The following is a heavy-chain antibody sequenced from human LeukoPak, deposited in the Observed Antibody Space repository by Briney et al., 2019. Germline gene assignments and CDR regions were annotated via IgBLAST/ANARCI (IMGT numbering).Heavy chain of an antibody. CDR1: GGSISSYY. D-gene: IGHD2-15*01. CDR2: IYTSGST. Sequence: KPSETPSLTCTVSGGSISSYYWSWIRQPAGKGLDWIGRIYTSGSTNYNPSLKSRVTMSVDTSKNQFSLKLSSVTAADTAVYYCARETVVAAIVTYYYYYYMDVWGKGTTVTVSS. V-gene: IGHV4-4*07. CDR3: ARETVVAAIVTYYYYYYMDV. J-gene: IGHJ6*03.